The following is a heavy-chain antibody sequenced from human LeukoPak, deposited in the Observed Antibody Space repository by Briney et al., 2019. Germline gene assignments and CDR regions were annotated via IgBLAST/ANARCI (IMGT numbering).Heavy chain of an antibody. V-gene: IGHV4-59*08. D-gene: IGHD6-13*01. CDR2: IYSSGTT. J-gene: IGHJ4*02. CDR3: ARLSSWSTRTFDY. Sequence: PSETLSLTCTVPGGSISSYYWSWIRQPPGKGLEWIGYIYSSGTTNYNPSLKSRVTISVDTSKIQFSLKLSSVTATDTAVYYCARLSSWSTRTFDYWGQGTQVTVSS. CDR1: GGSISSYY.